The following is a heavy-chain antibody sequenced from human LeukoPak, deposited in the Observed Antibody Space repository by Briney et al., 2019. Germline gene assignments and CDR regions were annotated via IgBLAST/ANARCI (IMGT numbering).Heavy chain of an antibody. D-gene: IGHD3-10*01. V-gene: IGHV3-23*01. J-gene: IGHJ4*02. Sequence: GGSLRLSCAASGFTFSRNGMTWVRQAPGKGLEWVSAISGSGGSTYYADSVKGRFTISRDNSKNTLYLQMNSLRAEDTAVYYSAKDRRAGSYDYWGQGTLVTVSS. CDR3: AKDRRAGSYDY. CDR2: ISGSGGST. CDR1: GFTFSRNG.